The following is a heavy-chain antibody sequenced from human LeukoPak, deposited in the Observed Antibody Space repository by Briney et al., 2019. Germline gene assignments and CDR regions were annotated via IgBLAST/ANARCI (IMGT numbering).Heavy chain of an antibody. V-gene: IGHV5-51*01. Sequence: GESLKISCKGSGFTFTSSWFGWVRQMPGKGLEWMGIIYPGDSDTRYSPSFQGQVTISADKSISTAFLQWSSLKASDTALYYCARGRGYSYGTDFDYWGQGTLVTVSS. CDR2: IYPGDSDT. CDR3: ARGRGYSYGTDFDY. D-gene: IGHD5-18*01. J-gene: IGHJ4*02. CDR1: GFTFTSSW.